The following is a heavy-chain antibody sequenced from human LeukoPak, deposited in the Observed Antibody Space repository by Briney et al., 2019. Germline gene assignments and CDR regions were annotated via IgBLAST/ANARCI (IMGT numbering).Heavy chain of an antibody. Sequence: ASVKVSCKASGYTFTSFGISWVRQAPGQGLEWMGWISGYNGNTNYAQKLQGRVTMTTDTSTSTAYMELRSLRSDDTAVYYCARIVGATTPLTAFDIWGQGTMVTVSS. V-gene: IGHV1-18*01. CDR3: ARIVGATTPLTAFDI. CDR1: GYTFTSFG. CDR2: ISGYNGNT. J-gene: IGHJ3*02. D-gene: IGHD1-26*01.